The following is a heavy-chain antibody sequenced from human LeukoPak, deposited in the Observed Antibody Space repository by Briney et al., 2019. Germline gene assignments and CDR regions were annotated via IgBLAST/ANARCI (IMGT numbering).Heavy chain of an antibody. CDR3: ASTVVGHMNDY. V-gene: IGHV3-7*02. CDR1: GFTFSTYW. Sequence: PGGSLRLSCEASGFTFSTYWMSWVRQAPGKGLEWVANIKQDGSEKYYVDSVKGRFTISRDNAKKSLYLQMNSLRAEYTAVYYCASTVVGHMNDYWGQGTLVTVSS. CDR2: IKQDGSEK. D-gene: IGHD6-19*01. J-gene: IGHJ4*02.